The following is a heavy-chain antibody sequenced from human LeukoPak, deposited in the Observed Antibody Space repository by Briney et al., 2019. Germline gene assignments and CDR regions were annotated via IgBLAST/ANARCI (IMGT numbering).Heavy chain of an antibody. Sequence: PSETLSLTCSLSGGSISGYYWSSIRQPPGKELEWIGYVYYSENTKYNPSLESRVTISLDTSKNQFSLKLNSVTTADTAVYFCTRRVAVTGTPKAYFDYWGQGILVTVSS. CDR1: GGSISGYY. J-gene: IGHJ4*02. CDR3: TRRVAVTGTPKAYFDY. D-gene: IGHD6-19*01. V-gene: IGHV4-59*08. CDR2: VYYSENT.